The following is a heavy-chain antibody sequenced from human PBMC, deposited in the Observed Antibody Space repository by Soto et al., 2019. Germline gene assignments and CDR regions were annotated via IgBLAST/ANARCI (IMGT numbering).Heavy chain of an antibody. V-gene: IGHV3-23*01. CDR3: ARDAKIPPDYSARFDY. CDR1: GFTFSSYA. D-gene: IGHD2-15*01. CDR2: ISGSGGST. J-gene: IGHJ4*02. Sequence: EVQLLESGGGLVQPGGSLRLSCAASGFTFSSYAMSWVRQAPGKGLEWVSAISGSGGSTYYADSVKGRFTISRDNSKNTLYLQMNSLRAEDTAVYYCARDAKIPPDYSARFDYWGQGTLVTVSS.